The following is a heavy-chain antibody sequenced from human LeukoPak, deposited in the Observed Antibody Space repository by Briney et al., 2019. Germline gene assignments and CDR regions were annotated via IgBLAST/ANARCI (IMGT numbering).Heavy chain of an antibody. CDR2: ISSSGSTI. Sequence: GGSLRLSCAASGFTFSDYYMSWIRQAPGKGLEWVSYISSSGSTIYYADSVKGRFTISRDNAKNSLYLQMNSLRAEDTAVYYCARVVRMDCSGGSCHSYYYYYGMDVWGQGTTVTVSS. J-gene: IGHJ6*02. CDR1: GFTFSDYY. V-gene: IGHV3-11*01. D-gene: IGHD2-15*01. CDR3: ARVVRMDCSGGSCHSYYYYYGMDV.